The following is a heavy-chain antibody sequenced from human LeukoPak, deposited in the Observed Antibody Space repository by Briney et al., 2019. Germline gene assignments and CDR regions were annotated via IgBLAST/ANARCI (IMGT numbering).Heavy chain of an antibody. CDR2: ISDNSGKI. V-gene: IGHV3-23*01. J-gene: IGHJ5*02. Sequence: PGGSLRLSCAASGFSFRTYVMSWVRQAPGKGLEWVSAISDNSGKIYYADSVKGRFTISRDNSKSTLFMQMNSLRAEDTAVYYCAREYDSSWPSWGQGTLVTVSS. CDR3: AREYDSSWPS. CDR1: GFSFRTYV. D-gene: IGHD3-22*01.